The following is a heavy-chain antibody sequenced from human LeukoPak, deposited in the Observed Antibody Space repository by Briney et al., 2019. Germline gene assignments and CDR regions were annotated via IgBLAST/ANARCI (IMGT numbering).Heavy chain of an antibody. V-gene: IGHV4-34*01. CDR1: GGSFSGYY. CDR3: AREDGSSGYDDF. Sequence: SETLSLTCAVYGGSFSGYYWSWIRQPPGKGLEWIGEINHSGSTNYNPSLESRVTISVDTSKNHSSLNLKSVTAADTAVYYCAREDGSSGYDDFWGQGTLVTVSS. J-gene: IGHJ4*02. CDR2: INHSGST. D-gene: IGHD5-12*01.